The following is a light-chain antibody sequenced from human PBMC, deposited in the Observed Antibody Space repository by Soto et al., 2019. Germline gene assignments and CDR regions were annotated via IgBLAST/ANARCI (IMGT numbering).Light chain of an antibody. J-gene: IGKJ2*01. CDR2: AAS. V-gene: IGKV1-12*01. CDR1: QGISTW. Sequence: DIQRSQSPSSGSASVGDRVTITCRASQGISTWLAWYQQKPGKAPNLMIFAASSLQSGVPSRFSGSGSGTDFTLTISDLQPEDFSTYYCQQANSFPPTFGQGTKLEIK. CDR3: QQANSFPPT.